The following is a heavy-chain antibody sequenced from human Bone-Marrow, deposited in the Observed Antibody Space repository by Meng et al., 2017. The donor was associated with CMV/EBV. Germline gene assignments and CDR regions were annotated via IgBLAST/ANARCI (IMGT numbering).Heavy chain of an antibody. D-gene: IGHD6-6*01. J-gene: IGHJ6*02. V-gene: IGHV3-23*01. CDR2: ISGDAGIT. Sequence: GESLKISCAASGFTFSNYAMTWVRQAPGKGLEWVSLISGDAGITYYANSLKGRFIISRDNSKNTLYLQMNSLRAEDTAVYYCARVLSSSSWLGGVEYYYYGMDVWGQGTTVTVSS. CDR3: ARVLSSSSWLGGVEYYYYGMDV. CDR1: GFTFSNYA.